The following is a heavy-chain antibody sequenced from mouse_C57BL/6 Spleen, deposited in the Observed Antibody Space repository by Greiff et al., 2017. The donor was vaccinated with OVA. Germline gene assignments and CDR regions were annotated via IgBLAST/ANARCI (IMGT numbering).Heavy chain of an antibody. V-gene: IGHV1-72*01. Sequence: QVQLQQPGAELVKPGASVKLSCKASGYTFTSYWMHWVKQRPGRGLEWIGRIDPNSGGTTYNEKFKSKATLTVDKPSSTAYMQLSSLTSEDYAVYYCAGITTVVVEDYAMDYWGQGTSVTVSS. CDR2: IDPNSGGT. D-gene: IGHD1-1*01. CDR1: GYTFTSYW. J-gene: IGHJ4*01. CDR3: AGITTVVVEDYAMDY.